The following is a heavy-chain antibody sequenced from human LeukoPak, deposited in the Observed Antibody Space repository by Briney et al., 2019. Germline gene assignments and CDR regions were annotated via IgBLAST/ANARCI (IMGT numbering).Heavy chain of an antibody. V-gene: IGHV3-43D*03. CDR2: TSWDGGST. D-gene: IGHD3-10*01. CDR1: GITFDDYA. J-gene: IGHJ4*02. CDR3: AKDIQEVPKLWFGEFDY. Sequence: GGLLRLSCAASGITFDDYAMHWVRKAPGKGLEWVSLTSWDGGSTYYADSVKGRFTISRDNSKNSLYLQMNSLRAEDTALYYCAKDIQEVPKLWFGEFDYWGQGTLVTVSS.